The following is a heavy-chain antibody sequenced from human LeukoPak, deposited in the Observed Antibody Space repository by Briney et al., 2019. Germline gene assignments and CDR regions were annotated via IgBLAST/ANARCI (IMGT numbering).Heavy chain of an antibody. J-gene: IGHJ4*02. Sequence: GGSLSLSCAASGFTFSSYAMSWVRKAPGKGLEWVSAISGSGGSTYYADSVKGRFTISRDNSKNTLYLQMNSLRAEDTAVHYCAKAYCTNGVCSFFDYWGRGTLVTVSS. V-gene: IGHV3-23*01. CDR1: GFTFSSYA. CDR3: AKAYCTNGVCSFFDY. CDR2: ISGSGGST. D-gene: IGHD2-8*01.